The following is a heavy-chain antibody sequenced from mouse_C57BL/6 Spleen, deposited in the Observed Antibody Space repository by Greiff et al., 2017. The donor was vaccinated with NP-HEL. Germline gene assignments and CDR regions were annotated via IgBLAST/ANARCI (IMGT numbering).Heavy chain of an antibody. CDR1: GYTFTSYW. CDR2: IHPNSGST. V-gene: IGHV1-64*01. CDR3: ARTNYYDYYFDY. D-gene: IGHD2-4*01. Sequence: QVQLKESGAELVKPGASVKLSCKASGYTFTSYWMHWVKQRPGQGLEWIGMIHPNSGSTNYNEKFKSKATLTVDKSSSTAYMQLSSLTSEDSAVYYCARTNYYDYYFDYWGQGTTLTVSS. J-gene: IGHJ2*01.